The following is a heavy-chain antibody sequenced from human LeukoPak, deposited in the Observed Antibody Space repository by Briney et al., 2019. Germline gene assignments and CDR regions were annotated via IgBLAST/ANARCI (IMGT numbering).Heavy chain of an antibody. CDR3: ARGVTMVRGRGYYFDY. V-gene: IGHV3-33*01. CDR2: IWYDGSNK. J-gene: IGHJ4*02. CDR1: GFTFSSYG. Sequence: GRSLRLSCAASGFTFSSYGMHWVRQAPGKGLEWVAVIWYDGSNKYYADSVKGRFTTSRDNSKNTLYLQMNSLRAEDTAVYYCARGVTMVRGRGYYFDYWGQGTLVTVSS. D-gene: IGHD3-10*01.